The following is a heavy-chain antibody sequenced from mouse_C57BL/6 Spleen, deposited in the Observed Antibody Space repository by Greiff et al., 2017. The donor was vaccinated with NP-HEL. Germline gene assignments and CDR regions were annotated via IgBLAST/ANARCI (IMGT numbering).Heavy chain of an antibody. V-gene: IGHV2-3*01. Sequence: QVQLKESGPGLVAPSQSLSITCTVSGFSLTSYGVSWVRQPPGKGLEWLGVIWGDVSTHYHSALISRLSISKDKSKGQVFLKLHSLQTDDTATDCCAMLGTTVVAYWYCDVGGTGTTVTVSS. CDR1: GFSLTSYG. D-gene: IGHD1-1*01. CDR2: IWGDVST. CDR3: AMLGTTVVAYWYCDV. J-gene: IGHJ1*03.